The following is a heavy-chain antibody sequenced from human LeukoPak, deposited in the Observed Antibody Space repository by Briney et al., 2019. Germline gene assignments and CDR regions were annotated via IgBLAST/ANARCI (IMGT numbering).Heavy chain of an antibody. Sequence: GVLSLSCSASGFTFSSYAMSWVRQAPGKGLEWVSAISGSGGSTYYADSVKGRFTISRDNSKNTLYLQMNSLRAEDTAVYYCAPSGNYYDSSGYYYYWGQGTLVTVSS. CDR1: GFTFSSYA. J-gene: IGHJ4*02. V-gene: IGHV3-23*01. CDR3: APSGNYYDSSGYYYY. D-gene: IGHD3-22*01. CDR2: ISGSGGST.